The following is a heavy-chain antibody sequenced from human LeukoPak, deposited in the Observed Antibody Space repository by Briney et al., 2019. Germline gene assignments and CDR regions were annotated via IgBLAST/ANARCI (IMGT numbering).Heavy chain of an antibody. J-gene: IGHJ4*02. Sequence: SQTLSLTCTVSGGSISSGDYYWSWIRQPPGKGLEWIGYIYYSGSTYYNPSLKSRVTISVDTSKNQFSLKLSSVTAADTAVYYCARGWDCSSTSCSFDYWGQGTLVTVSS. CDR2: IYYSGST. D-gene: IGHD2-2*01. CDR3: ARGWDCSSTSCSFDY. V-gene: IGHV4-30-4*01. CDR1: GGSISSGDYY.